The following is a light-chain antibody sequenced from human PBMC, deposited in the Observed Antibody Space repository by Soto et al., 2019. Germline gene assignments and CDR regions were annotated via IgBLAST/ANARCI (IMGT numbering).Light chain of an antibody. J-gene: IGKJ1*01. CDR2: DAS. CDR1: QSIGTW. V-gene: IGKV1-5*01. CDR3: QQYNSDSWT. Sequence: DIQMTQSPSTLSASVGDRVTITCRASQSIGTWLAWYQQKPGKAPKLLIYDASSLQSGVPPRFSGSGSATEFTLTISSLQPDDFATYYCQQYNSDSWTFGQGTKVEIK.